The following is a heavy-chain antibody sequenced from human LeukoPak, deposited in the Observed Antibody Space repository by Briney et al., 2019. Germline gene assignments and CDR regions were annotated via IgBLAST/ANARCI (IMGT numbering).Heavy chain of an antibody. D-gene: IGHD1-7*01. V-gene: IGHV1-18*01. Sequence: ASVKVSCKASGYTFTSYGISWVRQAPGQGLEWMGWISAYNGNTNYAQKLQGRVTMTTDTSTSTAYMELRSLRSDDTAVYYCARNYWAPIGGYYYGMDVWGQGTTVTASS. J-gene: IGHJ6*02. CDR2: ISAYNGNT. CDR3: ARNYWAPIGGYYYGMDV. CDR1: GYTFTSYG.